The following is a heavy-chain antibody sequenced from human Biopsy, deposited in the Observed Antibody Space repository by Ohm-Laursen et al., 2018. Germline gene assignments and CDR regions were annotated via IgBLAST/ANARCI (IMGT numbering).Heavy chain of an antibody. CDR1: GYSMSTYY. Sequence: SETLSLTCSVSGYSMSTYYWSWIRQSPGKGLEWIAHIYYSGSTNYNPSLQSRVVMSVDTSKNQFSLRLNSVTAADTATYYCARDRGSGWTDYWGQGTLVTVSS. V-gene: IGHV4-59*01. CDR3: ARDRGSGWTDY. CDR2: IYYSGST. D-gene: IGHD6-19*01. J-gene: IGHJ4*02.